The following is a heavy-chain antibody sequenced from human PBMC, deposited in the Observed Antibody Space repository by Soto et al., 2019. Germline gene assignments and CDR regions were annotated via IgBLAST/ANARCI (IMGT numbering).Heavy chain of an antibody. V-gene: IGHV3-33*08. J-gene: IGHJ6*02. CDR3: AGESSGGAYDMVV. D-gene: IGHD6-25*01. CDR1: RLTFTTYA. Sequence: QVQLVESGGAVVQPATSLRLSCAASRLTFTTYAMHWVRQAPGKGLEWVALIWSDGSRQFYGDSVKGRFTISRDNSKNTLSLQMNSLRVEDTAVDYCAGESSGGAYDMVVWGQGTTVTVSS. CDR2: IWSDGSRQ.